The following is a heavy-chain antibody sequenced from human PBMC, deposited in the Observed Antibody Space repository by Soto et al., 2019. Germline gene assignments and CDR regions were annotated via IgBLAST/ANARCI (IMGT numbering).Heavy chain of an antibody. CDR2: ISASGTST. D-gene: IGHD2-2*02. Sequence: HPGGSLRLSCAASGFTFNTYAMTWVRQAPGKGLEWVSTISASGTSTYYADSVKGRFTISRDNSMDTLYLQMNSLRAEDTAVYYCARGLGYCGSTSCYIWFDYWGQGTLVTVSS. J-gene: IGHJ4*02. CDR1: GFTFNTYA. V-gene: IGHV3-23*01. CDR3: ARGLGYCGSTSCYIWFDY.